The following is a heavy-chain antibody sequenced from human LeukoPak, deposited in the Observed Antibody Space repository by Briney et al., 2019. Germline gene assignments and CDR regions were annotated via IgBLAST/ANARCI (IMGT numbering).Heavy chain of an antibody. CDR3: AKEPLPPYDFWSGYWDY. Sequence: GGSLRPSCAASGFTFSSYAMNWVRQAPGKGLEWVSALSGSGVSTYYADSVKGRFTISRDNSKNTLYLQMNSLRAEDTAVYYCAKEPLPPYDFWSGYWDYWGQGTLVTVSS. CDR2: LSGSGVST. D-gene: IGHD3-3*01. J-gene: IGHJ4*02. CDR1: GFTFSSYA. V-gene: IGHV3-23*01.